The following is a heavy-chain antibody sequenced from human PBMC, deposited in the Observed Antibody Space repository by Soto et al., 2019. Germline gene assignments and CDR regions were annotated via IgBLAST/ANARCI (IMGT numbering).Heavy chain of an antibody. J-gene: IGHJ6*02. D-gene: IGHD2-21*01. CDR3: ARSMRNYYYGMDV. CDR2: INPNSGGT. V-gene: IGHV1-2*04. CDR1: GYTFTGYY. Sequence: GASVKVSCKASGYTFTGYYMHWVRQAPGQGLEWMGWINPNSGGTNYAQKFQGWVTMTRDTSISTAYMELSRLRSDDTAVYYCARSMRNYYYGMDVWGQGTTVTVSS.